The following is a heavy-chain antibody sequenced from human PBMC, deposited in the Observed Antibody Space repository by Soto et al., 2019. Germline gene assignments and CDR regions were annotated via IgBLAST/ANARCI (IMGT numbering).Heavy chain of an antibody. D-gene: IGHD6-13*01. CDR1: GYTFTSYD. V-gene: IGHV1-8*01. CDR3: ARRNFPRRSWFNTDYYYYTDV. Sequence: ASVKVSCKASGYTFTSYDINWVRQATGQGLEWMGWMNPNSGNTGYAQKFQGRVTMTRNTSISTAYMELSSLRSEDTAVYYCARRNFPRRSWFNTDYYYYTDVWGKGTTVTVSS. J-gene: IGHJ6*03. CDR2: MNPNSGNT.